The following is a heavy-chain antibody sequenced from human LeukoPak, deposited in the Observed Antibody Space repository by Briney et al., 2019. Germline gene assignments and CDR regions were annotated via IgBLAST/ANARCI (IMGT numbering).Heavy chain of an antibody. V-gene: IGHV4-59*01. Sequence: SETQSLTCTVSGDSISTYYWSWLRQPPGKALEWIGYIYYSGSTNYNPSLKSRVTISLDTSKNQFSLKLNSVTAADTAMYYCARSFSPNYYDLLDYWGQGTLVTVSS. D-gene: IGHD3-22*01. CDR3: ARSFSPNYYDLLDY. CDR2: IYYSGST. J-gene: IGHJ4*02. CDR1: GDSISTYY.